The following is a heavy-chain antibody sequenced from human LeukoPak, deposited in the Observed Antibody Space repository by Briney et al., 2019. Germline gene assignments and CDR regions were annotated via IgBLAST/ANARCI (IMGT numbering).Heavy chain of an antibody. CDR2: INPNSGDT. CDR3: ARGDYYGSPKVVAA. Sequence: ASVKVSCKASGYTFTDYCINWVRQAPGQGLEWIGWINPNSGDTNYAQKFQDRVTMTRDTSISTAYIELNLLRSDDTAVFYCARGDYYGSPKVVAAWGQGTLVTVSS. J-gene: IGHJ5*02. D-gene: IGHD3-10*01. CDR1: GYTFTDYC. V-gene: IGHV1-2*02.